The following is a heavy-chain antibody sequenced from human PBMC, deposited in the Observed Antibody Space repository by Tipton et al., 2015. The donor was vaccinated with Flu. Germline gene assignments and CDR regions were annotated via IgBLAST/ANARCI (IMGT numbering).Heavy chain of an antibody. Sequence: TLSLTCSVSGDSIGSDYYWGWIRQPPGKGLQWLGNIHRSGNTYYNSSLKSRVTISLDKSKNQFSLKLSSATAADTAVYYCARVEDISGVTWGTAFHVWGQGTMVTVSS. V-gene: IGHV4-38-2*02. CDR2: IHRSGNT. D-gene: IGHD3-10*01. J-gene: IGHJ3*01. CDR3: ARVEDISGVTWGTAFHV. CDR1: GDSIGSDYY.